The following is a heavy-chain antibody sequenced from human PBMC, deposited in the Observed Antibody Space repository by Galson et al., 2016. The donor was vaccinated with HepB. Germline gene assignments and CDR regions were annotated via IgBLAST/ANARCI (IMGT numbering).Heavy chain of an antibody. D-gene: IGHD3-3*01. Sequence: SETLSLTCAVSGGSISSSNWWSWVRQPPGKGLEWIGEIYHGGITNYNPSLKSRVTISIDKSKNQFSLKLSSVTAADTAVYYCVRLRFLEWSYYFDYWGQGTLVTVSS. CDR2: IYHGGIT. CDR3: VRLRFLEWSYYFDY. V-gene: IGHV4-4*02. J-gene: IGHJ4*02. CDR1: GGSISSSNW.